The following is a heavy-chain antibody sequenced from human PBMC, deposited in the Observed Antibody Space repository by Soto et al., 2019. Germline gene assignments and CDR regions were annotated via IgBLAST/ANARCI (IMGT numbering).Heavy chain of an antibody. CDR1: GFTFSSYG. V-gene: IGHV3-33*01. D-gene: IGHD4-17*01. CDR3: ARGPMTTVTTWGDWYFDL. J-gene: IGHJ2*01. Sequence: QVQLVESGGGVVQPGRSLRLSCATSGFTFSSYGMHWVRQGPGKGLEWVAVIWYDGTNKYYADSVNGRFTISRDDSKNTLYLQMNSLRAKDTAVYYCARGPMTTVTTWGDWYFDLWGRGTLVTVSS. CDR2: IWYDGTNK.